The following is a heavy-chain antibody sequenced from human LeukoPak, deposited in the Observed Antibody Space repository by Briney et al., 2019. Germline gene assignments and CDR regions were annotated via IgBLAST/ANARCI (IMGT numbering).Heavy chain of an antibody. CDR3: ARDLLGWELHYFDY. J-gene: IGHJ4*02. D-gene: IGHD1-26*01. CDR2: IKQDGNEK. CDR1: GFTFSSYW. V-gene: IGHV3-7*01. Sequence: PGRSLRLSCAASGFTFSSYWMSWVRQAPGKGLEWVANIKQDGNEKYYVDSVKGRFTISRDNAKNSLYLQMNSLRAEDTAVYYCARDLLGWELHYFDYWGQGTLVTVSS.